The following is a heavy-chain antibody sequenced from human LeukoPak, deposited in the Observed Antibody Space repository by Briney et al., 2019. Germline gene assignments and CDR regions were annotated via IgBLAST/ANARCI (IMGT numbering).Heavy chain of an antibody. D-gene: IGHD3-9*01. Sequence: SETLSLTCAVYGGSFSGYYWSWIRQPPGKGLEWIGEINHSGSTNYNPSLKSRVTISVDTSKNQFSLNLSSVTAADTAVYSCARGLTSFDPWGQGTLVAVSS. CDR1: GGSFSGYY. CDR2: INHSGST. CDR3: ARGLTSFDP. J-gene: IGHJ5*02. V-gene: IGHV4-34*01.